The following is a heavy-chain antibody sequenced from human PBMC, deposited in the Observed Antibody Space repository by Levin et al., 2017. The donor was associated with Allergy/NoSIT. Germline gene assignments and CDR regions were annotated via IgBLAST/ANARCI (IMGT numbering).Heavy chain of an antibody. CDR3: ARAPSTGWYDDAFDR. J-gene: IGHJ3*01. CDR2: ISSSSSTI. D-gene: IGHD6-19*01. CDR1: GFSFNTYS. Sequence: SCAASGFSFNTYSMNWVRQAPGKGLEWVSSISSSSSTIYYVDSVKGRFTISRDNAKNSLSLQMNSLRDDDTAIYYCARAPSTGWYDDAFDRWGQGTVVTVSS. V-gene: IGHV3-48*02.